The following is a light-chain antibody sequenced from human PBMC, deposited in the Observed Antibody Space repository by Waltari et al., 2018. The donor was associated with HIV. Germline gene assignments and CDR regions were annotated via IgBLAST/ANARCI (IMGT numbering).Light chain of an antibody. CDR2: RDN. Sequence: HVSTQTPSVSVAPGQTASISCGGDNPEGLSVHWYQQRPGQAPVLVIYRDNDRPSGIPERFSGFNSGKTATLSITRVEAGDEADYYCQVWDTDKGHPVFGGGTHLTVV. CDR1: NPEGLS. V-gene: IGLV3-21*02. CDR3: QVWDTDKGHPV. J-gene: IGLJ7*01.